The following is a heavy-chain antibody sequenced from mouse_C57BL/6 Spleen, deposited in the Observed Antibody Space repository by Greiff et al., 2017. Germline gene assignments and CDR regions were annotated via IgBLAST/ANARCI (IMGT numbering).Heavy chain of an antibody. CDR2: INYDGSST. Sequence: DVQLVESEGGLVQPGSSMKLSCTASGFTFSDYYMAWVRQVPEKGLEWVANINYDGSSTYYLDSLKSRFIISRDNAKNILYLQMSSLKSEDTATYYCARDLAAQATPYYFDYWGQGTTLTVSS. J-gene: IGHJ2*01. CDR1: GFTFSDYY. V-gene: IGHV5-16*01. D-gene: IGHD3-2*02. CDR3: ARDLAAQATPYYFDY.